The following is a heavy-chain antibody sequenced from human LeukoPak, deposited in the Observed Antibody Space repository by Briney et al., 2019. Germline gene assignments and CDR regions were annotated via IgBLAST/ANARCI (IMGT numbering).Heavy chain of an antibody. V-gene: IGHV4-61*01. J-gene: IGHJ4*02. D-gene: IGHD1-7*01. CDR3: AGRALDRWELPSYFDY. CDR1: GGSVSSGSYH. Sequence: SETLSLTCAVSGGSVSSGSYHWSWIRQPPGKGLEWIGDISDSGSTNYNPSLKGRVTISVDTSKNQFSLNLSSVTAADTAVYYCAGRALDRWELPSYFDYWGQGTLVTVSS. CDR2: ISDSGST.